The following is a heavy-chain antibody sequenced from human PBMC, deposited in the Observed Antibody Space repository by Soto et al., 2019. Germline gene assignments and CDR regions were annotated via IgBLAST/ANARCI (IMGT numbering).Heavy chain of an antibody. Sequence: GGSLRLSCAASGFTFSDYYMTWIRQSPGKGLEWVSYISSSGGTAYYADSVKGRFTISRDNAKNSLYLQMNSLRAGDTAVYYCARDATVTTSPLDYWGQGTLVTVSS. CDR2: ISSSGGTA. J-gene: IGHJ4*02. D-gene: IGHD4-4*01. CDR3: ARDATVTTSPLDY. CDR1: GFTFSDYY. V-gene: IGHV3-11*01.